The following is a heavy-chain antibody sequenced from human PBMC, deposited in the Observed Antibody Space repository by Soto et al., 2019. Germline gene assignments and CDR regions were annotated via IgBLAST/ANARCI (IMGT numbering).Heavy chain of an antibody. V-gene: IGHV3-9*01. CDR3: AKARRHGRAGIEGYFDS. CDR1: GFTFDDYA. Sequence: EVQLVESGGGLEQPGRSLRLSCAASGFTFDDYAMHWVRQVPGKGLEWVAGSSFTGIKIGYADSVKGRFTISRDNANNSLYLEMNSLRPEDTALYFCAKARRHGRAGIEGYFDSWGQGTLVTVSS. J-gene: IGHJ4*02. CDR2: SSFTGIKI. D-gene: IGHD6-13*01.